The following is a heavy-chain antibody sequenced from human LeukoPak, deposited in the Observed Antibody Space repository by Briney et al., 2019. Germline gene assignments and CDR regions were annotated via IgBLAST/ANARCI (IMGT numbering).Heavy chain of an antibody. CDR3: ARGGDYVWGSYQFDY. CDR2: IWYDGSNK. CDR1: EFTFSSYG. Sequence: GGSLRLSCAASEFTFSSYGMHWVRQAPGKGLEWVAVIWYDGSNKYYANSVKGRFTISRDNSKNTLYLQMGSLRAEDMAVYYCARGGDYVWGSYQFDYWGQGTLVTVSS. J-gene: IGHJ4*02. V-gene: IGHV3-33*01. D-gene: IGHD3-16*01.